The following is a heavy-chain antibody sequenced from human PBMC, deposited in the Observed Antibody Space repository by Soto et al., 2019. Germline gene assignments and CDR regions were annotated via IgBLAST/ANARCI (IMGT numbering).Heavy chain of an antibody. CDR3: ARGFTIFGVVKPFDP. D-gene: IGHD3-3*01. Sequence: QVQLQESGPGLVKPSQTLSLTCTVSGGSISSGGYYWSWIRQHPGKGLEWIGYIYDSGSTYYNPSLKSRVTISVDTSKNQFSLKLSSVTAADTAVYYCARGFTIFGVVKPFDPWGQGTLVTVSS. CDR1: GGSISSGGYY. CDR2: IYDSGST. J-gene: IGHJ5*02. V-gene: IGHV4-31*03.